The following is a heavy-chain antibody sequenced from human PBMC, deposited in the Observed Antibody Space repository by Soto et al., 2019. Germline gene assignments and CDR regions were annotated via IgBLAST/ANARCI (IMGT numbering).Heavy chain of an antibody. Sequence: LMPSGAASGFPFSTYYMTLVRQAPGKGLEWVAVIWYDESNKYYADSVKGRFTISRDNSKNTLYLQMNSLRAEDTAVYYCARGKKGYSSGWYGDYWGQGTLVTVSS. J-gene: IGHJ4*02. D-gene: IGHD6-19*01. CDR1: GFPFSTYY. V-gene: IGHV3-33*01. CDR3: ARGKKGYSSGWYGDY. CDR2: IWYDESNK.